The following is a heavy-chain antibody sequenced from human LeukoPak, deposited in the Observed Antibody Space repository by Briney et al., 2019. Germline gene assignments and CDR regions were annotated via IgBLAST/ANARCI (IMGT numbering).Heavy chain of an antibody. V-gene: IGHV3-30*02. J-gene: IGHJ4*02. Sequence: GGSLRLSCAASGFSFSGYGMHWVRQGPGKGLEWVAFIRSDGSNKYYADSVKGRFTVSRGNSKKTLYLQMNSLRGEDTAVYYCAKDHCSRCPEDDYFDYWGQGTLVTVSS. D-gene: IGHD2-15*01. CDR1: GFSFSGYG. CDR3: AKDHCSRCPEDDYFDY. CDR2: IRSDGSNK.